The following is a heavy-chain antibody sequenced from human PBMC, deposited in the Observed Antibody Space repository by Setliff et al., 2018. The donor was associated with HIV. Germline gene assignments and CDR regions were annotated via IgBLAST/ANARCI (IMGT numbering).Heavy chain of an antibody. CDR1: GFTFNTYS. J-gene: IGHJ5*02. CDR2: IKSKTDDGTT. Sequence: PGGSLRLSCAASGFTFNTYSLNWVRQAPGKGLEWVGRIKSKTDDGTTDYAAPVKGRFTISRDDSKNTVYLQMNSLKTEDTAVYYCTSRSWGQGTLVTVSS. V-gene: IGHV3-15*01. CDR3: TSRS.